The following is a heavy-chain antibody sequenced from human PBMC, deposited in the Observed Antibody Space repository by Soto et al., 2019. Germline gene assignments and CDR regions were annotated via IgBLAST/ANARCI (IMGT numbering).Heavy chain of an antibody. Sequence: QVQLQQWGAGLLKPSETLSLTCAVYGGSFSGYYWSWIRQPPGKGLEWIGEINHSGSTNYNPSLKSRVTISVDTSKNQFSLKLSSVTAADTAVYYCARWWYQLLYLTRFDPWGQGTLVTVSS. CDR1: GGSFSGYY. D-gene: IGHD2-2*02. J-gene: IGHJ5*02. CDR2: INHSGST. CDR3: ARWWYQLLYLTRFDP. V-gene: IGHV4-34*01.